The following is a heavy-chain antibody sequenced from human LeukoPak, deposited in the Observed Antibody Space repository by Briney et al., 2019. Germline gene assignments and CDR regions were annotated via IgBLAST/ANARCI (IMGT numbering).Heavy chain of an antibody. CDR3: ARTSIAAREADY. D-gene: IGHD6-6*01. Sequence: GGSLRLSCTASGFTFSRYSMHWVRQAPGKGLEYVSAISNNGGSTYYAKSVKGRFTISRDNSKNTLCPQMGSLRAEDMAVYYCARTSIAAREADYWGQGTLVTVSS. CDR1: GFTFSRYS. J-gene: IGHJ4*02. V-gene: IGHV3-64*01. CDR2: ISNNGGST.